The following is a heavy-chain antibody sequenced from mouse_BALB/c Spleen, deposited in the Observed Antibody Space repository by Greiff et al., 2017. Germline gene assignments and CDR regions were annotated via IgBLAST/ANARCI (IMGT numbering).Heavy chain of an antibody. V-gene: IGHV1-69*02. D-gene: IGHD2-2*01. Sequence: QVQLQQPGAELVKPGAPVKLSCKASGYTFTSYWMNWVKQRPGRGLEWIGRIDPSDSETHYNQKFKDKATLTVDKSSSTAYIQLSSLTSEDSAVYYCARGRGYLSYYYAMDYWGQGTSVTVSS. CDR2: IDPSDSET. CDR1: GYTFTSYW. CDR3: ARGRGYLSYYYAMDY. J-gene: IGHJ4*01.